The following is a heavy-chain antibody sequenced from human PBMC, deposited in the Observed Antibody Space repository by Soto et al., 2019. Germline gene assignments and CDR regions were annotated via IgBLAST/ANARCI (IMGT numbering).Heavy chain of an antibody. V-gene: IGHV4-30-2*01. D-gene: IGHD3-3*01. CDR3: ARDSRSGYYLDY. CDR2: IYHSGGT. J-gene: IGHJ4*02. Sequence: QLQLQESGSGLVKPSQTLSLTCAVSGDSISSGGYSWNWIRQPPGKGLEWIGYIYHSGGTDYNPSLKSRVTITVDRSNNQFSLKLSAVTAADTAVYYCARDSRSGYYLDYWGQGTLVTVSS. CDR1: GDSISSGGYS.